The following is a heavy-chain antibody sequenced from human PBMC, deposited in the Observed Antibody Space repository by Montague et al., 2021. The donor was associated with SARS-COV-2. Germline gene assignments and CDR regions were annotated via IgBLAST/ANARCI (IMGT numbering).Heavy chain of an antibody. CDR1: GGSISSYY. V-gene: IGHV4-59*08. CDR2: IYYSGST. Sequence: SETLSLTCTVSGGSISSYYWSWIRQPPGKGLEWIGYIYYSGSTNYNPSLKSRVTISVDTSKNQFSLMLSSVTAADTAVYYCAKRGAYSSGWYSGAFDIWGQGKMVTVSS. D-gene: IGHD6-19*01. CDR3: AKRGAYSSGWYSGAFDI. J-gene: IGHJ3*02.